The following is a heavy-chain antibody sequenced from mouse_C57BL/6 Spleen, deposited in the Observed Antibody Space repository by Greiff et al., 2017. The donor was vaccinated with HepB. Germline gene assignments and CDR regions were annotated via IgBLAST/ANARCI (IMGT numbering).Heavy chain of an antibody. J-gene: IGHJ3*01. CDR3: TRPVVAKGFAY. CDR1: GYTFTDYE. D-gene: IGHD1-1*01. CDR2: IDPETGGT. Sequence: VQLQQSGAELVRPGASVTLSCKASGYTFTDYEMHWVKQTPVHGLEWIGAIDPETGGTAYNQKFKGKAILTADKSSSTAYMELRSLTSEDSAVYYCTRPVVAKGFAYWGQGTLVTVSA. V-gene: IGHV1-15*01.